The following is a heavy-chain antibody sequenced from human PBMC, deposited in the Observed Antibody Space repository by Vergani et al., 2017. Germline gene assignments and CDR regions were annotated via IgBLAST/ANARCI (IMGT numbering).Heavy chain of an antibody. CDR1: GGSIRSSSYY. Sequence: QLQLQESGPGLVKPSETLSLTCTVSGGSIRSSSYYWGWIRQPPGKGLEWIGSIYYSGSTYYNPSHKRRVTISVDTSKNQFSLKLSSVTAADTAVYYCARTGHPSSSWNFDYWGQGTLVTVSS. CDR3: ARTGHPSSSWNFDY. V-gene: IGHV4-39*01. CDR2: IYYSGST. D-gene: IGHD6-13*01. J-gene: IGHJ4*02.